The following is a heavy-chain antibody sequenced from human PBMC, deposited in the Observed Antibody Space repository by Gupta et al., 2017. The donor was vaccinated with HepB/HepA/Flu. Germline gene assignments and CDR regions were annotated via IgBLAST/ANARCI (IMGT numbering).Heavy chain of an antibody. D-gene: IGHD4-17*01. CDR3: GGGEYVGSDY. J-gene: IGHJ4*02. CDR2: IYYSGST. V-gene: IGHV4-30-4*01. CDR1: GGAISRGDYY. Sequence: QVQLQVCRPGLLQPSQTLSLTCTVSGGAISRGDYYQCWNRQPPGQGLEWIGYIYYSGSTDDNPSLKSRVTKSVDTSKNQFSLKLSSVTAADTAVYDVGGGEYVGSDYGGQGTLVTVSS.